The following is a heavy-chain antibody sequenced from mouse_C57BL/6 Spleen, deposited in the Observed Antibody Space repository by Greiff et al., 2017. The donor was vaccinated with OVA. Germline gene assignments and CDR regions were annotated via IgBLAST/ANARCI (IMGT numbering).Heavy chain of an antibody. D-gene: IGHD1-1*01. CDR2: IYPRSGNT. CDR1: GYTFTSYG. V-gene: IGHV1-81*01. CDR3: FMTTVVADAY. Sequence: VQLQQSGAELARPGASVKLSCKASGYTFTSYGISWVKQRTGQGLEWIGEIYPRSGNTYYNEKCKGKATLTADKSSSTAYMELRSLTSEDSAVYFCFMTTVVADAYWGQGTLVTVSA. J-gene: IGHJ3*01.